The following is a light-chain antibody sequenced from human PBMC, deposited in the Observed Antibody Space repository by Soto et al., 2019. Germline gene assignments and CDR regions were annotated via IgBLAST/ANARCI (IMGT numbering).Light chain of an antibody. V-gene: IGKV2-28*01. CDR1: QSLLHSSGHNC. CDR2: FGS. CDR3: MQPLQTPLT. J-gene: IGKJ4*01. Sequence: DIVMTQSPLSLPVTPGEPASIYCRSSQSLLHSSGHNCLDWYLPKPGESPQLLIYFGSKRASGLPDRFSGRGAGTDVTLKISSVEAEEVGRYYCMQPLQTPLTFGGRTKVEIK.